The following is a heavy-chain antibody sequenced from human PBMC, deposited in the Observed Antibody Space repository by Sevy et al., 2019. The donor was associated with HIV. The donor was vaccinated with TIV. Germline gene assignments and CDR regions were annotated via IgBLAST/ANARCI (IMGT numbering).Heavy chain of an antibody. CDR2: IKSKTDAATR. CDR1: GFTFSEAW. D-gene: IGHD1-7*01. J-gene: IGHJ4*02. V-gene: IGHV3-15*01. Sequence: GGSLRLSCAASGFTFSEAWMSWVRQAPGKGLEWVGRIKSKTDAATRDFAAPVRGRFSISRDDSANTVYLVMNNLKPEDTRVYYCAAGTGTSDFDHWGQGTLVTVSS. CDR3: AAGTGTSDFDH.